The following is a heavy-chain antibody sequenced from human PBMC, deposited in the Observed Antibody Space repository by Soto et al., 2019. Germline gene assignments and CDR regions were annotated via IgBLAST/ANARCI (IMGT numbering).Heavy chain of an antibody. Sequence: QVQLVQSGAELKKAGSSVKVSCKASGDTFSTSAFSWVRQAPGQGLEWMGGIIPTFQTPNYAQKFRDRVTITADESTSTAYMTLNSLRSEDTAIYFCARGIKDLGPQRGVRDYYYGRDVWGQGTTVTVSS. CDR1: GDTFSTSA. CDR2: IIPTFQTP. D-gene: IGHD3-16*01. V-gene: IGHV1-69*01. CDR3: ARGIKDLGPQRGVRDYYYGRDV. J-gene: IGHJ6*02.